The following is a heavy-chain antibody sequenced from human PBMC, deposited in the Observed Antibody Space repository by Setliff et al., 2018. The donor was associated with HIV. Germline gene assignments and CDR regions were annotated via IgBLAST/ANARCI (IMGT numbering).Heavy chain of an antibody. D-gene: IGHD3-10*01. CDR3: ARGNYYNMWADPFDY. CDR2: IYYTGTT. J-gene: IGHJ4*02. Sequence: KSSETLSLTCSVSYSSLTSNNFYWGWIRQPPGRGLEWIGNIYYTGTTYYNSSLKSRVRISVDTSTNQFSLNVTSVTAADTAVYYCARGNYYNMWADPFDYWGQGTLVTAPQ. V-gene: IGHV4-39*07. CDR1: YSSLTSNNFY.